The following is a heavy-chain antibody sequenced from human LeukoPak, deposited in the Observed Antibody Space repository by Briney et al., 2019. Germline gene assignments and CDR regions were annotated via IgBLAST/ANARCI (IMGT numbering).Heavy chain of an antibody. V-gene: IGHV3-23*01. CDR1: GFTFTRFA. Sequence: PGGSLRLSCSASGFTFTRFAMSWVRQSPGQGLEWVSAIRATDGTTYYADSVRGRFTVSRDNSKNTLLLQMNSLRDEDTAIYYCARDWIDDYSGIDSWGRGTLVAVSS. D-gene: IGHD3-16*01. J-gene: IGHJ4*02. CDR3: ARDWIDDYSGIDS. CDR2: IRATDGTT.